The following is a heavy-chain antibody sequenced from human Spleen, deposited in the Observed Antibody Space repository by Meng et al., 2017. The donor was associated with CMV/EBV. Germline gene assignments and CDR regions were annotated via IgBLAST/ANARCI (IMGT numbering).Heavy chain of an antibody. D-gene: IGHD3-3*01. Sequence: GGSLRLSCEASGFIFSSYAMSWIRQAPGKGLEWVSSITGSSSYIYYADSVKGRFTISRDNAKNSLYLQMNSLRAEDTAVYYCAGEFWNTDYWGQGTLVTVSS. V-gene: IGHV3-21*01. CDR2: ITGSSSYI. CDR1: GFIFSSYA. J-gene: IGHJ4*02. CDR3: AGEFWNTDY.